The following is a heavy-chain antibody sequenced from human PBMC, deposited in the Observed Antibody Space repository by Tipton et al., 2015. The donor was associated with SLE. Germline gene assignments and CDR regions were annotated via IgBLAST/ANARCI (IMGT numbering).Heavy chain of an antibody. Sequence: SLRLSCAASGFPFSTFAMSWVRQAPGKGLEWVSTISGSGGSTYYADSVKGRFTISRDNSKTTVYLQMNSLRAEDTAVYYCARFSSGFDYWGQGTLVTASS. CDR2: ISGSGGST. J-gene: IGHJ4*02. D-gene: IGHD6-25*01. CDR3: ARFSSGFDY. CDR1: GFPFSTFA. V-gene: IGHV3-23*01.